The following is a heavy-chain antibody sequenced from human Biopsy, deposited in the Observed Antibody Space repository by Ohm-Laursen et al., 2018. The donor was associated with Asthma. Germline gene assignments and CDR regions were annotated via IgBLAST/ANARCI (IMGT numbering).Heavy chain of an antibody. J-gene: IGHJ6*02. CDR2: ISVYNGNT. Sequence: SVKVSCKTSGYTFNSAGITGVRQAPGQGLEWMGWISVYNGNTKVAQKLQDRVTIITDTSTSTAYMELRSLRSDDTAVYFCARAVDYSHYYGIDVWGQGTTVTVS. D-gene: IGHD3-10*01. CDR1: GYTFNSAG. V-gene: IGHV1-18*01. CDR3: ARAVDYSHYYGIDV.